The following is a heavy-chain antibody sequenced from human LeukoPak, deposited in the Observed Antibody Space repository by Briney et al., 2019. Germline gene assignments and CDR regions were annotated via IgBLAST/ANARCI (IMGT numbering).Heavy chain of an antibody. CDR1: GGSISSDSYY. CDR2: IYTSGST. CDR3: ARTAGRYQLLIYFDY. D-gene: IGHD2-2*01. V-gene: IGHV4-61*02. J-gene: IGHJ4*02. Sequence: PSQTLSLTCTVSGGSISSDSYYWSWIRQPAGKGLEWIGRIYTSGSTNYNPSLKSRVTISVDTSKNQFSLKLSSVTAADTAVYYCARTAGRYQLLIYFDYWGQGTLVTVSS.